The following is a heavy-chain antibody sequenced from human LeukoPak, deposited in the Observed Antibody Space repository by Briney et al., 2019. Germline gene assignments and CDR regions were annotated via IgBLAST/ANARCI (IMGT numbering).Heavy chain of an antibody. V-gene: IGHV3-23*01. CDR1: GFTFRSIA. D-gene: IGHD1-1*01. J-gene: IGHJ4*02. Sequence: PGGSLRLSCAASGFTFRSIAMTWVRQAPGKGLEWVSSIRSNGDTTYNADSVKGRFTISRDNSKNTLYLQMNRLRVEDTGIYYCAKGQELDDGVFDSWGQGTLVTVSS. CDR2: IRSNGDTT. CDR3: AKGQELDDGVFDS.